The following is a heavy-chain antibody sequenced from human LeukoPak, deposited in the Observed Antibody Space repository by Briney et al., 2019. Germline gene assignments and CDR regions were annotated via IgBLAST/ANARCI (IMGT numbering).Heavy chain of an antibody. CDR3: ARGRGYSYGYFAW. J-gene: IGHJ4*02. D-gene: IGHD5-18*01. CDR2: SIPIFGTA. V-gene: IGHV1-69*06. Sequence: ASVTVSCKASGGTFSSYAISWVRQAPGQGLEWMGGSIPIFGTANYAQKFQGRVTITADKSTSTAYMELSSLRSEDTAVYYCARGRGYSYGYFAWWGQGTLVTVSS. CDR1: GGTFSSYA.